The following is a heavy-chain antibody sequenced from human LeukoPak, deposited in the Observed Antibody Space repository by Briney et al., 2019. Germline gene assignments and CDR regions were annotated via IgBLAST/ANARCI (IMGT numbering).Heavy chain of an antibody. J-gene: IGHJ6*02. D-gene: IGHD6-13*01. CDR2: IYTSGST. CDR1: GGSISSGSYY. CDR3: ARDRRIAAAATGYYYGMDV. Sequence: KASQTLSLTCTVSGGSISSGSYYWSWIRQPAGKGPEWIGRIYTSGSTNYNPSLKSRVTISVDTSKNQFSLKLSSVTAADTAVYYCARDRRIAAAATGYYYGMDVWGQGTTVTVSS. V-gene: IGHV4-61*02.